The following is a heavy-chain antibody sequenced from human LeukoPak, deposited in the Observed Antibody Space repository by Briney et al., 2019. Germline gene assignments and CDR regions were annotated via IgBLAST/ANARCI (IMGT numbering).Heavy chain of an antibody. V-gene: IGHV3-15*01. D-gene: IGHD3-16*01. CDR2: MKSKGGGGTT. CDR3: TWMTTFFTVDF. J-gene: IGHJ4*02. Sequence: PGGPRRLSCAVSGILFSDAGMSWVGQAPGQGLEWVGRMKSKGGGGTTDYAAPVKGRFTISRDDSTNTLYLQMDSLQIEDTAVYYCTWMTTFFTVDFWGQGTRVTVSS. CDR1: GILFSDAG.